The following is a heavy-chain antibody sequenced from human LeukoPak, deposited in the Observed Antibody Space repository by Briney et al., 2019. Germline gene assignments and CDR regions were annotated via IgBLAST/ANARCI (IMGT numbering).Heavy chain of an antibody. CDR2: ISHSGST. J-gene: IGHJ4*02. CDR3: ARINTIMATFDY. Sequence: PSETLSLTCTVSGYFINSNYYWGWIRQPPGKGLEWIATISHSGSTYYNPSLKSRVTISVETSKNQFSLELSSVTAADTAVYYCARINTIMATFDYWGQGTLVTVSS. CDR1: GYFINSNYY. D-gene: IGHD5-24*01. V-gene: IGHV4-38-2*02.